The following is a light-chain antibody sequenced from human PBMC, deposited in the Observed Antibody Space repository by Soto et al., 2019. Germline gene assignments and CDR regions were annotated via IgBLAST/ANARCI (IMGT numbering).Light chain of an antibody. CDR1: SSDVGGYNY. V-gene: IGLV2-14*01. CDR2: EVS. J-gene: IGLJ1*01. CDR3: SSYTSSSPRWI. Sequence: QSVLTQPASVSGSPGQSITISCTGTSSDVGGYNYVSWYQQHPGKAPKLMIYEVSNRPSGVSNRFSGSKSGNTASLTISGLQAEDEADYYCSSYTSSSPRWIFGTGTKVTVL.